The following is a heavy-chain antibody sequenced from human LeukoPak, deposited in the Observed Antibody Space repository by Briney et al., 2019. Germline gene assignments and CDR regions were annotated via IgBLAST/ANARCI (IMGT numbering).Heavy chain of an antibody. CDR1: GFTFDDYA. D-gene: IGHD6-19*01. V-gene: IGHV3-9*03. Sequence: GGSLRLSCAASGFTFDDYAMHWVRQAPGKGLEWVSGISWNSGSIGYADSVKGRFTISRDNAKNSLYLQMNSLRAEDMALYYCAKTYGSGWYAKYFQHWGQGTLVTVSS. CDR2: ISWNSGSI. CDR3: AKTYGSGWYAKYFQH. J-gene: IGHJ1*01.